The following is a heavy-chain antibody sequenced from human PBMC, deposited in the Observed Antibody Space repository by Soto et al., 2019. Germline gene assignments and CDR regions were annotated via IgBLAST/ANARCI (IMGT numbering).Heavy chain of an antibody. CDR3: AHSPWGAAPDY. Sequence: QITLKESGPTLVKPTQTLTLTCTFSGFSLSARGVGVGWIRQPPGKALEWLALIYWNDDKRYSPSLQSRLTITKDASKNQVVVSMTNVDPADTATYYCAHSPWGAAPDYWGQGTLVTVSS. CDR1: GFSLSARGVG. V-gene: IGHV2-5*01. D-gene: IGHD3-16*01. J-gene: IGHJ4*02. CDR2: IYWNDDK.